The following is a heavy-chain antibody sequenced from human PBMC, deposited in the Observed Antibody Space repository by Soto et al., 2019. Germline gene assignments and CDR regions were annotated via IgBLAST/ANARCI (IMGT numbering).Heavy chain of an antibody. CDR3: ARDDAVPAATIPPDWGFDP. CDR1: GGTFSSYT. CDR2: IIPILGIA. V-gene: IGHV1-69*04. Sequence: SVKVSCKASGGTFSSYTISWVRQAPGQGLERMGRIIPILGIANYAQKFQGRVTITADKSTSTAYMELSSLRSEDTAVYYCARDDAVPAATIPPDWGFDPWGQGTLVTVSS. J-gene: IGHJ5*02. D-gene: IGHD2-2*01.